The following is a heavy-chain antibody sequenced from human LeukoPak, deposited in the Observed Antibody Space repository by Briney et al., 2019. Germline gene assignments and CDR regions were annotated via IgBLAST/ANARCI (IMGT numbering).Heavy chain of an antibody. D-gene: IGHD2-15*01. J-gene: IGHJ3*02. V-gene: IGHV3-23*01. CDR3: AKSFRVGYCSGGSCYPDAFDI. Sequence: GGSLRLSCAASGFTFSSYAMSWVRQAPGKGLEWVSAISGSGGSTYYADSVKGRFTISRDNSKNTLYLQMNSLRAEDTAVYYCAKSFRVGYCSGGSCYPDAFDIWGQGTMVTVSS. CDR1: GFTFSSYA. CDR2: ISGSGGST.